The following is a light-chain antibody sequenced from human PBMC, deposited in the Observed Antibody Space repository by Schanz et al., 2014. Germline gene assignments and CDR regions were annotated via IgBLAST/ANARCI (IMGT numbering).Light chain of an antibody. Sequence: DIQMTQSPSSLSASVGDRVTITCRTSQSVTRYLNWYQQKPGKAPKLLIYAASSLQSGVPSRFSGSGSGTDFTLTIESVQPEDFATYYCQHSYSTPQTFGQGTKVEFK. J-gene: IGKJ1*01. CDR3: QHSYSTPQT. V-gene: IGKV1-39*01. CDR2: AAS. CDR1: QSVTRY.